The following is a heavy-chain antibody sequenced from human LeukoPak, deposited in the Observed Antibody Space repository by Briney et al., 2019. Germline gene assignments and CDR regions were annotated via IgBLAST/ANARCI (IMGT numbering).Heavy chain of an antibody. Sequence: PGGSLRLSCAASGLIFSNYWMTWVRQAPGKGLEWVANIKEDGSETYYVDSVKGRFTISRGNDKNTLYLQMNSLRAEDTAVYYCEAYGSVWGQGTLVIVSS. CDR2: IKEDGSET. CDR1: GLIFSNYW. J-gene: IGHJ4*02. CDR3: EAYGSV. V-gene: IGHV3-7*03. D-gene: IGHD3-10*01.